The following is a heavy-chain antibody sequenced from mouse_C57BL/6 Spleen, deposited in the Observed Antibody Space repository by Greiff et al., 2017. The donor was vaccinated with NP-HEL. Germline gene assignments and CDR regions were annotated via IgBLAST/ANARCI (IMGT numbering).Heavy chain of an antibody. Sequence: QVQLQQPGAELVKPGASVKVSCKASGYTFTSYWMHWVKQRPGQGLEWIGRLHPSDSDTNYNQKFKGKATLTVDKSSSTAYMQLSSLTSEDSAVYYCAIVYGSSYFDYWGQGTTLTVSS. J-gene: IGHJ2*01. CDR2: LHPSDSDT. CDR1: GYTFTSYW. V-gene: IGHV1-74*01. CDR3: AIVYGSSYFDY. D-gene: IGHD1-1*01.